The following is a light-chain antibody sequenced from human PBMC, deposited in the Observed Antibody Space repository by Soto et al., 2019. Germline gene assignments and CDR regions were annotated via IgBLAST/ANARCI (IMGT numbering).Light chain of an antibody. Sequence: QSVLTQPPSASGTPGQRVTISCASSSANIGSNTVNWYQQLPGTAPKLLIYSNNQRPSGVPDRFSGSKSGTSASLAISGLQSEDEADYYCVAWDDSLNGYVFGTGTKVTVL. CDR3: VAWDDSLNGYV. CDR2: SNN. CDR1: SANIGSNT. V-gene: IGLV1-44*01. J-gene: IGLJ1*01.